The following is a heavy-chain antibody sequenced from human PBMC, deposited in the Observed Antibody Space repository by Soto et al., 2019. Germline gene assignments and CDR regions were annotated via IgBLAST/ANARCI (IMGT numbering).Heavy chain of an antibody. D-gene: IGHD3-3*01. CDR3: AKSDFRSGIYYCDY. V-gene: IGHV3-23*01. Sequence: EVQLLESGGGLIQPGGSLRLSCAASGFTFSTYALSWVRQAPGRGLQWVSGISGGGGSTYYADSVRGRFTISRDNSNNTLYLHMSSLRAEDTAVYYCAKSDFRSGIYYCDYWGQGTLVTVSS. CDR2: ISGGGGST. J-gene: IGHJ4*02. CDR1: GFTFSTYA.